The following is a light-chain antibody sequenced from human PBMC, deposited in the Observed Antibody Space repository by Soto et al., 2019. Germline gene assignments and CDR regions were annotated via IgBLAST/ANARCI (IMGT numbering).Light chain of an antibody. V-gene: IGKV1-5*01. J-gene: IGKJ2*01. CDR2: DAS. CDR3: QQYNSISGT. CDR1: QSISSW. Sequence: DIQMTQSPSTLSASVGDRVTITCRASQSISSWLAWYQQKPGKAPKLLIYDASSLESGVPSRFSGSGSGTEFTLTLSSLQPDDFATYYCQQYNSISGTFGQGTKLEIK.